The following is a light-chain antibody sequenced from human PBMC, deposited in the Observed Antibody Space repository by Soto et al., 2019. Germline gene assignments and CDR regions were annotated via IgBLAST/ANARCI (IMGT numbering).Light chain of an antibody. CDR3: QKYNSAPLT. Sequence: DVPMTQSPSSLSASVGDRVTITCRASQGIAPYLAWFQQKPGKVPKLLIYDASTLQSGVPSRFSGSGSGTDFTLNISSLQPEDVATYYCQKYNSAPLTFGGVTKVEIK. J-gene: IGKJ4*01. V-gene: IGKV1-27*01. CDR1: QGIAPY. CDR2: DAS.